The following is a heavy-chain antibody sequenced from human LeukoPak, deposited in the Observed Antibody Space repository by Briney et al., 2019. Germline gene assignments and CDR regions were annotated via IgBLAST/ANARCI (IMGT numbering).Heavy chain of an antibody. CDR1: GFTFSSYA. Sequence: GSSLRLFCAACGFTFSSYAMHWVRQAPGKGLEGVGVISYDGSNKVYADSLRGRFTISGDNSKNRLYLQMNSLRAEDTAVYYCARGRMATIDYYYGMDVGGQGTTVTVSS. V-gene: IGHV3-30*04. CDR2: ISYDGSNK. CDR3: ARGRMATIDYYYGMDV. J-gene: IGHJ6*01. D-gene: IGHD5-24*01.